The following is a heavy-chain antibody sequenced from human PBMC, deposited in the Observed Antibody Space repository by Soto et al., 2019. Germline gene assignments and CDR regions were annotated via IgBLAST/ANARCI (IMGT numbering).Heavy chain of an antibody. D-gene: IGHD5-18*01. CDR1: GGSMSLGVYS. CDR2: IYHSGST. CDR3: ARARAMAIFDY. J-gene: IGHJ4*02. Sequence: SEALSRTGAGSGGSMSLGVYSWSWIRQPPGKGLEWIGYIYHSGSTYYNPSLKSRVTISVDRSKNQFSLKLSSVTAADTAVYYCARARAMAIFDYWGQGTLVTVSS. V-gene: IGHV4-30-2*01.